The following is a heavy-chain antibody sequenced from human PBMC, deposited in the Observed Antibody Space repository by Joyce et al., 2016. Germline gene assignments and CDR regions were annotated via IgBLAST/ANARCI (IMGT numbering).Heavy chain of an antibody. D-gene: IGHD1-1*01. V-gene: IGHV4-59*01. J-gene: IGHJ6*02. CDR3: ARRTTNYYYGLDV. Sequence: QVQLQESGPGLVKPSETLSLTCTISGGSISSFHWNWIRQSPGKGLEWIGNIYYSGSNNYNPSLKTRVTMSIDTSKNQFSLTLTSVTAADTAVYYCARRTTNYYYGLDVWGQGATVTVSS. CDR1: GGSISSFH. CDR2: IYYSGSN.